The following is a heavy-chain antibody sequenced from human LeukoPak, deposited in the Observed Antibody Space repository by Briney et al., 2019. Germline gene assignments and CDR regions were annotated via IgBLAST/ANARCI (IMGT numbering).Heavy chain of an antibody. V-gene: IGHV4-39*01. CDR2: IYYSGST. CDR1: GGSISSSSYY. D-gene: IGHD3-10*01. CDR3: ASGMELLWFGELLHWFDP. Sequence: SETLSLTCTVSGGSISSSSYYWGWIRQPPGKGLERIGSIYYSGSTYYNPSLKSRVTISVDTSKNQFSLKLSSVTAADTAVYYCASGMELLWFGELLHWFDPWGQGTLVTVSS. J-gene: IGHJ5*02.